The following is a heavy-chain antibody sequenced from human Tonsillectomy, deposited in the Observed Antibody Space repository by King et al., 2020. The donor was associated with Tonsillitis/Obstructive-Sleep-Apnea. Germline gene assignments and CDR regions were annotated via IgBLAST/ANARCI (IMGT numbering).Heavy chain of an antibody. CDR3: ARHSDCRSACCSPHFYYYYYMDV. V-gene: IGHV4-39*01. CDR2: IYYDGTI. D-gene: IGHD2-2*01. CDR1: GGSISSNLHY. J-gene: IGHJ6*03. Sequence: QLQESGPGLVKPSETLSLTCTVSGGSISSNLHYWGWIRQPPGKGLEWIGTIYYDGTIYFNPSLKSRVTISVDTYKNQFSLNLSSVSAADTAMYYCARHSDCRSACCSPHFYYYYYMDVWGKGTTVTVSS.